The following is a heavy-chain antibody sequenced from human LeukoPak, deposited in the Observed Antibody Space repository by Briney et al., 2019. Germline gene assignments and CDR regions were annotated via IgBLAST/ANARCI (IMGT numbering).Heavy chain of an antibody. CDR1: GGSISSSSYY. Sequence: PSETLSLTCTVSGGSISSSSYYWGWIRQPPGKGLEWIGSIYYSGSTYYNPSLKSRVTMSVDTSKSQFSLNLSSVTAADTAVYYCARGPRYSSSSGNFDYWGQGTLVTVSS. J-gene: IGHJ4*02. V-gene: IGHV4-39*07. D-gene: IGHD6-6*01. CDR3: ARGPRYSSSSGNFDY. CDR2: IYYSGST.